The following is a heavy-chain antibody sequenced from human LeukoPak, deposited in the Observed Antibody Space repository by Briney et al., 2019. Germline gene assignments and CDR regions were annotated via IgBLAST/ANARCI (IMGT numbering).Heavy chain of an antibody. D-gene: IGHD2-2*01. V-gene: IGHV1-18*01. CDR1: GYTFTSYG. CDR2: ISAYNGNT. CDR3: ARDGSSTSSTRYNWFDP. Sequence: ASVKVSCKASGYTFTSYGISWVRQAPGQGLEWMGWISAYNGNTNYAQKLQGRVTMTTDTSTSTAYMELRSLRSDDTAVYYCARDGSSTSSTRYNWFDPWGQGTLVTVSS. J-gene: IGHJ5*02.